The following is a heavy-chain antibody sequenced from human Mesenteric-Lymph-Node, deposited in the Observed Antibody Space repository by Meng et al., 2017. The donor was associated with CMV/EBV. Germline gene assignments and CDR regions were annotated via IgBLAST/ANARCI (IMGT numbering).Heavy chain of an antibody. CDR3: AKDGDSSGYYLGAFDI. J-gene: IGHJ3*02. CDR2: ISYDGSNK. D-gene: IGHD3-22*01. V-gene: IGHV3-30-3*01. Sequence: GESLKISCAASGFTFSSYAMHWVRQAPGKGLEWVAVISYDGSNKYYADSVKGRFTISRDNSKNTLYLQMNSLRAEDTAVYYCAKDGDSSGYYLGAFDIWGQGTMVTVSS. CDR1: GFTFSSYA.